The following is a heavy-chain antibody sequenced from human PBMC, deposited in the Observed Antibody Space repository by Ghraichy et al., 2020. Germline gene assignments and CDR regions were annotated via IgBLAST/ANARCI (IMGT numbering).Heavy chain of an antibody. D-gene: IGHD3-22*01. CDR3: ARWSYDSSCFQSWFDP. J-gene: IGHJ5*02. V-gene: IGHV1-69*13. CDR1: GGVFRDYS. Sequence: SVKVSCTTSGGVFRDYSFTWVRQAPGQGLEWMGGIIPLLDSATYAQQFRGRLHITADESTATAYMELQNLRSEDTAVYYCARWSYDSSCFQSWFDPWGQGSLDIVSS. CDR2: IIPLLDSA.